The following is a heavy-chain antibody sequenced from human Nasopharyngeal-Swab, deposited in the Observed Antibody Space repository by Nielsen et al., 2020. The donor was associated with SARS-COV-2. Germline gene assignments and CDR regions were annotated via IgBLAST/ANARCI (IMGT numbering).Heavy chain of an antibody. CDR3: AKGKVVVVITPLGY. Sequence: VRQAPGKGLEWVPAISGSGGSTYYADSVKGRFTISRDNSKNTLYLQMNSLRAEDTAVYYCAKGKVVVVITPLGYWGQGTLVTVSS. V-gene: IGHV3-23*01. D-gene: IGHD3-22*01. CDR2: ISGSGGST. J-gene: IGHJ4*02.